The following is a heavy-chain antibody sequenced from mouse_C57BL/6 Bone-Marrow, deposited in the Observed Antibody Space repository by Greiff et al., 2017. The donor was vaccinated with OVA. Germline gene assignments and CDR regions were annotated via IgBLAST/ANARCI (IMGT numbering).Heavy chain of an antibody. CDR1: GYTFTSYW. CDR2: IYPGSGST. Sequence: VQLQQPGAELVKPGASVKMSCKASGYTFTSYWITWVKQRPGQGLEWIGDIYPGSGSTNYNEKFKSKATLTVDTASCTAYMQLSSLTSEDPEVYNCRRGYNGSSWYFDVWGTGTTVTVTS. D-gene: IGHD1-1*01. J-gene: IGHJ1*03. CDR3: RRGYNGSSWYFDV. V-gene: IGHV1-55*01.